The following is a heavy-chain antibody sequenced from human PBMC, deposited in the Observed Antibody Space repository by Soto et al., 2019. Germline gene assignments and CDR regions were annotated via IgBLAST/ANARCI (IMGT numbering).Heavy chain of an antibody. CDR1: GGSISSSSYY. V-gene: IGHV4-39*01. CDR2: IYYSGST. J-gene: IGHJ6*02. Sequence: SEALSLTCTVSGGSISSSSYYWGWIRQPPGKGLEWIGSIYYSGSTYYNPSLKSRVTISVDTSKNQFSLKLSSVTAADTAVYYCARHTYSSSWVNYYYYYGMDVWGQGTTVTVSS. CDR3: ARHTYSSSWVNYYYYYGMDV. D-gene: IGHD6-13*01.